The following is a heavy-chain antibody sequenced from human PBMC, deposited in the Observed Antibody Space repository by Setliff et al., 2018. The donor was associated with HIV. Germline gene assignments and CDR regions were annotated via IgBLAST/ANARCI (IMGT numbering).Heavy chain of an antibody. CDR2: IFYSGST. Sequence: SETLSLTCTVSGGSISTYYWSWIRQPPGKGLEWIGYIFYSGSTNYNPSLKSRVTISVDTSKNQLSLKLSSVTAADTAVYYCARERDSNGYQFDYWGQGTLVTVSS. CDR3: ARERDSNGYQFDY. D-gene: IGHD3-22*01. V-gene: IGHV4-59*12. J-gene: IGHJ4*02. CDR1: GGSISTYY.